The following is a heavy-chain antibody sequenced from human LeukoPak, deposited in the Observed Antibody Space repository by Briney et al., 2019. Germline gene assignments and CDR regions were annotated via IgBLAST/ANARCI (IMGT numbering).Heavy chain of an antibody. Sequence: GGSLRLSCAASGFTFSSYSMNWVRQAPGKGLEWVSYISSSSSTIYYADSVKGRFTFSRDNAKNSLYLQMNSLRDEDTAVYYCARALSRYCSSTSCYSYLWWFDPWGQGTLVTVSS. CDR1: GFTFSSYS. CDR2: ISSSSSTI. J-gene: IGHJ5*02. CDR3: ARALSRYCSSTSCYSYLWWFDP. D-gene: IGHD2-2*01. V-gene: IGHV3-48*02.